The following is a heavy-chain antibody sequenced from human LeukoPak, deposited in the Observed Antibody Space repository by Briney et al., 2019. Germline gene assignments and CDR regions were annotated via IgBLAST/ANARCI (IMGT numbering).Heavy chain of an antibody. V-gene: IGHV3-23*01. CDR1: GFTFSSYA. D-gene: IGHD3-9*01. CDR2: ISGSGGST. J-gene: IGHJ4*02. Sequence: GASLRLSCAASGFTFSSYAMSWVRQAPGKGLEWGSAISGSGGSTYYADSVKGRFTISRDNSKNTLCLHMNSLRAEDTAVYYCTKDPELRYFDWSPFYYFDYWGQGTLVTVSS. CDR3: TKDPELRYFDWSPFYYFDY.